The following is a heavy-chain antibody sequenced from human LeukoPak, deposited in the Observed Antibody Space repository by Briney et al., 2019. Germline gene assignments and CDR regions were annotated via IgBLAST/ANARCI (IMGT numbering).Heavy chain of an antibody. D-gene: IGHD6-19*01. CDR3: ARARGAVAIDY. CDR2: INHSGST. CDR1: GFSFSSYW. J-gene: IGHJ4*02. Sequence: PGGSLRLSCAASGFSFSSYWMAWVRQPPGKGLEWIGEINHSGSTNYNPSLKSRVTVSADTSKNQFSLKLTSVTAADTAVYYCARARGAVAIDYWGQGTLVTVSS. V-gene: IGHV4-34*01.